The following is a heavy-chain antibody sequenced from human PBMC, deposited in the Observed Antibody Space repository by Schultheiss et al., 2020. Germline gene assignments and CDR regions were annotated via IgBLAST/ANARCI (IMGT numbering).Heavy chain of an antibody. CDR1: GGSVSSGSYY. J-gene: IGHJ6*02. Sequence: SETLSLTCTVSGGSVSSGSYYWSWIRQPPGKGLEWIGYIYYSGSTNYNPSLKSRVTISVDTSKNQFSLKLSSVTAADTAVYYCARDLYSSTRYYYYYGMDVWGQGTTVTV. CDR2: IYYSGST. CDR3: ARDLYSSTRYYYYYGMDV. D-gene: IGHD6-6*01. V-gene: IGHV4-61*01.